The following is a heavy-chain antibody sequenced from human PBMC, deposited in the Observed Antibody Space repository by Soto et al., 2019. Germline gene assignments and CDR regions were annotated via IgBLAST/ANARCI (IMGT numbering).Heavy chain of an antibody. Sequence: GGSLRLSCAASGFTFSSYGMHWVRQAPGKGLEWVAVIWYDGSNKYYADSVKGRFTISRDNSKNTLYLQMNSLRAEDTAVYYCARPRVEYSSSWYGCFDYWGQGTLVTVSS. CDR2: IWYDGSNK. D-gene: IGHD6-13*01. V-gene: IGHV3-33*01. J-gene: IGHJ4*02. CDR1: GFTFSSYG. CDR3: ARPRVEYSSSWYGCFDY.